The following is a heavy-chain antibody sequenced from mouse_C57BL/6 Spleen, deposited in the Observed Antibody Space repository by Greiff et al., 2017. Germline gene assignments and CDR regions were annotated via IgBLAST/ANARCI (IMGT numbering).Heavy chain of an antibody. CDR2: FHPYNDDT. V-gene: IGHV1-47*01. CDR3: ARGYGNYDWYFDV. J-gene: IGHJ1*03. D-gene: IGHD2-10*02. Sequence: VKLQESGAELVKPGASVKMSCKASGYTFTTYPIEWMKQNHGKSLEWIGNFHPYNDDTKYNEKFKGKATLTVEKSSSTVYLELSRLTSDDSAVYYCARGYGNYDWYFDVWGTGTTVTVSS. CDR1: GYTFTTYP.